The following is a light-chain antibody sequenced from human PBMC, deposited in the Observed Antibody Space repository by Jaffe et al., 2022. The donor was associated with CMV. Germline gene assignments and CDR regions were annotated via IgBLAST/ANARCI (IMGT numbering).Light chain of an antibody. CDR2: SND. Sequence: QSVLTQPPSASGTPGQRVTISCSGSSSNIGSNTVNWYQHLPGTAPKLLIYSNDQRPSGVPDQFSGSKSGTSASLAISGLQSDDEADYYCAAWDDSLNGLVFGGGTQLTVL. CDR3: AAWDDSLNGLV. CDR1: SSNIGSNT. V-gene: IGLV1-44*01. J-gene: IGLJ7*01.